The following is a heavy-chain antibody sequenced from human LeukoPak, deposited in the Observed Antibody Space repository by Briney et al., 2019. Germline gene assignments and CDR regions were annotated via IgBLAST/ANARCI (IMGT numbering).Heavy chain of an antibody. CDR1: GGSFSGYY. D-gene: IGHD2/OR15-2a*01. J-gene: IGHJ4*02. CDR2: ISYSGST. Sequence: PSETLSLTCAVYGGSFSGYYWSWIRQPPGKGLEWIGYISYSGSTNYNPSLKSRVTISVDTSKSQFSLKLSSVTAADTAVYYCARSYFRWGLNYWGQGTLVTVSS. V-gene: IGHV4-34*01. CDR3: ARSYFRWGLNY.